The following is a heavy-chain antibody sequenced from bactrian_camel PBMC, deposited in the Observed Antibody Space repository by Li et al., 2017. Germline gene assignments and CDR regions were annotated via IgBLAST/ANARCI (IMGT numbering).Heavy chain of an antibody. CDR2: INSDGDVA. D-gene: IGHD1*01. CDR3: VTDQSYRTDYLSFAY. Sequence: QLVESGGGSVQTGETLRLSCTASGFTFDDSDMGWYRQAPGKGLEVVPTINSDGDVAKYADSVKGRFTISQDNGEKTLYLQMNGLKSDDTARYYCVTDQSYRTDYLSFAYWGQGTQVTVS. J-gene: IGHJ4*01. CDR1: GFTFDDSD. V-gene: IGHV3-1*01.